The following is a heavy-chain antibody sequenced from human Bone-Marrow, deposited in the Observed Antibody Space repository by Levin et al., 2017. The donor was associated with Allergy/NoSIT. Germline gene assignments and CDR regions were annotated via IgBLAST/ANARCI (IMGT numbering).Heavy chain of an antibody. D-gene: IGHD6-6*01. CDR1: GYTFTGYY. Sequence: ASVKVSCKASGYTFTGYYMHWVRQAPGQGLEWMGRINPNSGGTNYAQKFQGRVTMTRDTSISTAYMELSRLRSDDTAVYYCARGSVAARQNHRGNNWFDPWGQGTLVTVSS. J-gene: IGHJ5*02. CDR2: INPNSGGT. CDR3: ARGSVAARQNHRGNNWFDP. V-gene: IGHV1-2*06.